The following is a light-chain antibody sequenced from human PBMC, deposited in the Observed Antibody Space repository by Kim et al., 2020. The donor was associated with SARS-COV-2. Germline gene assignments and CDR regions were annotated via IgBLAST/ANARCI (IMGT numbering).Light chain of an antibody. V-gene: IGLV3-21*04. Sequence: AQGQTAKITCGGDNIESKSVHWYQQKPGPAPILVMYYDSDRPSGIPERFSGSNSGNTATLTISRVEAGDEADFYCQVWDRSSDHYVFGSGTKVTVL. CDR1: NIESKS. CDR3: QVWDRSSDHYV. CDR2: YDS. J-gene: IGLJ1*01.